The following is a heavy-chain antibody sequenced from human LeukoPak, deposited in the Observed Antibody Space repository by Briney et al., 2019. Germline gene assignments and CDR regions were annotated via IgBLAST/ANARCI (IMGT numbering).Heavy chain of an antibody. D-gene: IGHD2-15*01. Sequence: PGGSLRLSCTASGFTFGDYVMNWVRQPPGKGLEWVSGTSWNGVSTTYADSVKGRFTISRDNAKNSLYLQMNSLRVEDTGIFYCARGGWLDDWGQGTLVTVSS. CDR2: TSWNGVST. CDR3: ARGGWLDD. J-gene: IGHJ4*02. V-gene: IGHV3-20*04. CDR1: GFTFGDYV.